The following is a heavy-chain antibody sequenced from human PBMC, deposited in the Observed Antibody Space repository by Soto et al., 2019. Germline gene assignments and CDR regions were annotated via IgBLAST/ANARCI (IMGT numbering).Heavy chain of an antibody. J-gene: IGHJ4*02. CDR1: GFTFSSSA. CDR2: ISNSGGST. D-gene: IGHD5-12*01. CDR3: AKVRDGYNGYFDY. V-gene: IGHV3-23*01. Sequence: EVQLLESGGGLVQPGGSLRLSCVASGFTFSSSAMSWVRQAPGKGPEWVSGISNSGGSTYHADSVRGRFSISRDNSKNTLFLQMNSLRVEDTALYYCAKVRDGYNGYFDYWGQGTLVTVSS.